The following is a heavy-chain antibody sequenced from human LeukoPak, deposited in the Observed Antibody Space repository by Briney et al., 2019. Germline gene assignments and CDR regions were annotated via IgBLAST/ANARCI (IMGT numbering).Heavy chain of an antibody. Sequence: ASVKVSCKASGYTFTGYYMHWVRQAPGQGLEWMGWINPNSGGTNYAQKFQGRVTMTRDTSISTAYMELSRLRSDDTAVYYCARMGRWLQLHPREVYLDYWGQGTLVTVSS. CDR3: ARMGRWLQLHPREVYLDY. CDR1: GYTFTGYY. J-gene: IGHJ4*02. CDR2: INPNSGGT. D-gene: IGHD5-24*01. V-gene: IGHV1-2*02.